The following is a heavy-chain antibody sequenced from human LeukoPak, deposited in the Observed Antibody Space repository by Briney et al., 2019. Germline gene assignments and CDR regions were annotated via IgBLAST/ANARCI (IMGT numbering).Heavy chain of an antibody. CDR1: GGSFSGYY. CDR3: ARVETSAWSTSYYYHFHMDV. CDR2: INHSGST. V-gene: IGHV4-34*01. Sequence: SETLSLTCAVYGGSFSGYYWSWIRQPPGKGLEWIGEINHSGSTNYNPSLKSRVTISIDTAKNQFSLKLNSVTAADTAMYYCARVETSAWSTSYYYHFHMDVWGKGTTVTISS. D-gene: IGHD6-19*01. J-gene: IGHJ6*03.